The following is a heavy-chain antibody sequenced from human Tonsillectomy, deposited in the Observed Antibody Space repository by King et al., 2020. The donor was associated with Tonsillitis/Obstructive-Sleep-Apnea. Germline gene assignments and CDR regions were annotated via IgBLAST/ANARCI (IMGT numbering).Heavy chain of an antibody. CDR2: IYYSGST. CDR1: GGSISSYY. J-gene: IGHJ2*01. Sequence: VQLQESGPGLVKPSETLSLTCTVSGGSISSYYWSWIRQPPGKGLEWIGYIYYSGSTNYNPSLKSRVTISVDTSKNQFSLKLSSVTAADTAVYYCARDGWQPPYWYFDLWGRGTLVTVSS. CDR3: ARDGWQPPYWYFDL. V-gene: IGHV4-59*01. D-gene: IGHD6-19*01.